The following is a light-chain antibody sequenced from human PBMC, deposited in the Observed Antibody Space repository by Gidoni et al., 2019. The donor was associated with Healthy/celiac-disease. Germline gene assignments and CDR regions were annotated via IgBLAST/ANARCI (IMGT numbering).Light chain of an antibody. Sequence: ALAQPAAVPGSPGTSITNPCTGTSSDVGSYHLVSWYQPHTGKAPKLMIYMVSKRPSGVSNRFSASKSGNTASLTISGLQAEDVADYYCCSYAGNSIWVFGGGTKLTVL. J-gene: IGLJ3*02. V-gene: IGLV2-23*02. CDR1: SSDVGSYHL. CDR3: CSYAGNSIWV. CDR2: MVS.